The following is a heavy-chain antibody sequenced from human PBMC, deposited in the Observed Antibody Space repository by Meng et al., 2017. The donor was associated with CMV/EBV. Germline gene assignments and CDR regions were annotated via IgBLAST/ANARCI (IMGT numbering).Heavy chain of an antibody. CDR2: IIPIFGTA. J-gene: IGHJ6*02. CDR3: ASGYDFWSGYYPSYYGMDV. D-gene: IGHD3-3*01. V-gene: IGHV1-69*05. CDR1: GGTFSSYA. Sequence: SVKVSCKASGGTFSSYAISWVRQAPGQGLEWMGGIIPIFGTANYAQKFQGRVTITTDESTSTAYMELSSLRSEDTAVYYCASGYDFWSGYYPSYYGMDVWGQGTTVTVSS.